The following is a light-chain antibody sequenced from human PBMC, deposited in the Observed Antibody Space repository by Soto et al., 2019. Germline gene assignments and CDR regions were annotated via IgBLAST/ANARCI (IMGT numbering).Light chain of an antibody. CDR3: QTWGTGIQWV. V-gene: IGLV4-69*01. CDR2: LNSDGSH. Sequence: QLVLTQSPSASASLGASVKLTCTLSRGHSSYAIAWHQQQPEKGPRYLMKLNSDGSHTKGDGIPDRFSGSSSGAARYLTISSLQSEDEADYYCQTWGTGIQWVFGGGTKLTVL. J-gene: IGLJ3*02. CDR1: RGHSSYA.